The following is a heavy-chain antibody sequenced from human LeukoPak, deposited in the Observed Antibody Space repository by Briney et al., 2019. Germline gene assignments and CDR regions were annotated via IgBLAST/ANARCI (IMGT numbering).Heavy chain of an antibody. Sequence: ASVKVSCKASGYTFTSYDSNWVRQAPGQGLEWMGWINPNSGGTNYAQKFQGRVTMTRDTSISTAYMDLSRLRSDDTAVYYCARGSIVGATFDYFDYWGQGTLVTVSS. CDR2: INPNSGGT. D-gene: IGHD1-26*01. CDR3: ARGSIVGATFDYFDY. CDR1: GYTFTSYD. J-gene: IGHJ4*02. V-gene: IGHV1-2*02.